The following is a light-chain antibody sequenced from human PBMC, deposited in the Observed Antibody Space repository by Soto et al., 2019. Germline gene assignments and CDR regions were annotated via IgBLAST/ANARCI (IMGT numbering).Light chain of an antibody. CDR3: QQYGSSPPYT. Sequence: EVVLTQSPGTLSLSPGERATLSCRASQSVSHTYFAWYQQKPGQAPRLLIFGSSDSATGIPDRFSGSGSGTDFTLTISRLEPEDFAVYYCQQYGSSPPYTFGQGTKLEIK. V-gene: IGKV3-20*01. CDR2: GSS. J-gene: IGKJ2*01. CDR1: QSVSHTY.